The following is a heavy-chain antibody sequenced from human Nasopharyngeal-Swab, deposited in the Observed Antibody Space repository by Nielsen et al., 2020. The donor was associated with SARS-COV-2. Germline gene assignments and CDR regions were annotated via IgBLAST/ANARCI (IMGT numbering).Heavy chain of an antibody. CDR3: AKAQVNIAAAPNGY. V-gene: IGHV3-53*01. CDR2: IYSGGST. Sequence: GESLKISCAASGFTVSSNYMSWVRQAPGKGLEWVSVIYSGGSTYYADSVKGRFTISRDNSKNTLYLQMNSLRAEDTAVYYCAKAQVNIAAAPNGYWGQGTLVTVSS. CDR1: GFTVSSNY. D-gene: IGHD6-13*01. J-gene: IGHJ4*02.